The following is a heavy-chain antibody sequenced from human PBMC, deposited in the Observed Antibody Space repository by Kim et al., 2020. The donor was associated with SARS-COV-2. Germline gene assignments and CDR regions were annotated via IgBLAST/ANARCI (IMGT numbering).Heavy chain of an antibody. V-gene: IGHV1-24*01. CDR3: ATSPAIVGAPDDYYYYYGMGV. CDR1: GYTLTELS. CDR2: FDPEDGET. J-gene: IGHJ6*02. Sequence: ASVKVSCKVSGYTLTELSMHWVRQAPGKGLEWMGGFDPEDGETIYAQKFQGRVTMTEDTSTDTAYMELSSLRSEDTAVYYCATSPAIVGAPDDYYYYYGMGVWGQGTTVTVSS. D-gene: IGHD1-26*01.